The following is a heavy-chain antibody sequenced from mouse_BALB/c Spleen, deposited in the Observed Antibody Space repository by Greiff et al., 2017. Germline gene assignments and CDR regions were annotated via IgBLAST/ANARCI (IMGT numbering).Heavy chain of an antibody. CDR1: GFTFSSYA. Sequence: EVKLVESGGGLVKPGGSLKLSCAASGFTFSSYAMSWVRQTPEKRLEWVASISSGGSTYYPDSVKGRFTISRDNARNILYLQMSSLRSEDTAMYYCARGRGLRRSYAMDYWGQGTSVTVSS. CDR3: ARGRGLRRSYAMDY. J-gene: IGHJ4*01. V-gene: IGHV5-6-5*01. CDR2: ISSGGST. D-gene: IGHD2-2*01.